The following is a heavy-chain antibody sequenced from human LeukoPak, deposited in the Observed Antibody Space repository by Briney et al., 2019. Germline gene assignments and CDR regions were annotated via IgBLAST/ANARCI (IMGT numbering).Heavy chain of an antibody. CDR1: GGTLSSYA. CDR3: AREYSSSSEFDP. J-gene: IGHJ5*02. V-gene: IGHV1-69*13. CDR2: IIPIFGTA. Sequence: SVKVSCKASGGTLSSYAITWVRQAPGQGLEWMGGIIPIFGTANYAQKFQCRVTITADESTSTAYMELSSLRSEDTAVYYCAREYSSSSEFDPWGQGTLVTVSS. D-gene: IGHD6-6*01.